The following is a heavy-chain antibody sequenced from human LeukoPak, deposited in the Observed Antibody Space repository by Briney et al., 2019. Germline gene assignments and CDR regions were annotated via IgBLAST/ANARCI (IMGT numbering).Heavy chain of an antibody. D-gene: IGHD4-17*01. CDR3: ARDLALDYGNNWFDP. Sequence: KPGGSLRLSCAASGFTFPTYAMSWVRQAPGKGLEWVSYISSSSSYTNYADSVKGRFTISRDNAKNSLYLQMNSLRAEDTAVYYCARDLALDYGNNWFDPWGQGTLVTVSS. CDR1: GFTFPTYA. J-gene: IGHJ5*02. CDR2: ISSSSSYT. V-gene: IGHV3-11*05.